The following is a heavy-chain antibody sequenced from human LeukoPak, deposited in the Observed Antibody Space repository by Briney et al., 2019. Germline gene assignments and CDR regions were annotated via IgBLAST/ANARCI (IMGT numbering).Heavy chain of an antibody. V-gene: IGHV3-74*01. Sequence: GGSLRLSCAASGFTFSSYRMNWVRQAPGKGLVWVSRINNDGSSTSYADSVQGRFTISRDNAKNTLYLQMNSLRVEDTAVYYCARDATTELGTVYMDVWGKGTTVTISS. J-gene: IGHJ6*03. CDR3: ARDATTELGTVYMDV. D-gene: IGHD4-17*01. CDR2: INNDGSST. CDR1: GFTFSSYR.